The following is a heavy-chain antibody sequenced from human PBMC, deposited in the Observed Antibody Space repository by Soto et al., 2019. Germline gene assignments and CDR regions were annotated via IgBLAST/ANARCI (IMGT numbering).Heavy chain of an antibody. Sequence: PSETLSLTCSVAGVFISSSPYYWAWIRQPPGKELEWIGSMYYSGNTYYNPSLKSRVTISVDTSKNQFSLKLSSVTAADTAVYYCARDHANYNFDYWGQGTLVTVSS. CDR1: GVFISSSPYY. V-gene: IGHV4-39*07. D-gene: IGHD1-1*01. CDR2: MYYSGNT. J-gene: IGHJ4*02. CDR3: ARDHANYNFDY.